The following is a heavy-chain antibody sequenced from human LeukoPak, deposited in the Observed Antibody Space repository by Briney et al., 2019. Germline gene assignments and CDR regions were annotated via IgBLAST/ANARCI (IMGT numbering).Heavy chain of an antibody. Sequence: SETLSLTCTVSGGSISSGSYHWSWIRQPAGKGLEWIGRIYTSGSTNYNPSLKSRVTISVDTSKNQFSLKLSSVTAADTAVYYCANGRGTDACYYYYYMDVWGKGTTVTVSS. J-gene: IGHJ6*03. CDR3: ANGRGTDACYYYYYMDV. V-gene: IGHV4-61*02. CDR2: IYTSGST. D-gene: IGHD1-1*01. CDR1: GGSISSGSYH.